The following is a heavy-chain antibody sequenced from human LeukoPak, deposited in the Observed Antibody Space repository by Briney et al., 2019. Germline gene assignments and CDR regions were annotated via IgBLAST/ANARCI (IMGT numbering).Heavy chain of an antibody. Sequence: SETLSLTCTVSGGSISSSSYYWGWIRQPPGKGLEWIGSIYYSGSTYYNPSLKSRVTISVDTSKNQFSLKLSSVTAADTAVYYCARGCSYGTDYYCGMDVWGQGTTVTVSS. CDR3: ARGCSYGTDYYCGMDV. CDR1: GGSISSSSYY. CDR2: IYYSGST. J-gene: IGHJ6*02. V-gene: IGHV4-39*07. D-gene: IGHD5-18*01.